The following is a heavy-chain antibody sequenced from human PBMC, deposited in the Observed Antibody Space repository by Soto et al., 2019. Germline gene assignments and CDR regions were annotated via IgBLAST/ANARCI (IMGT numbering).Heavy chain of an antibody. D-gene: IGHD3-3*01. Sequence: QVQLVQSGAEVRKPGSSVKFSCKTSGGLISKYSFNWVRQAPGQGLEWMGGVLPISGSTDYAQKFQARLTMAADRSTGTVYMELSRLRSADTANYYCATIRVRGGPIRFEDGGQGMLISVST. V-gene: IGHV1-69*06. CDR2: VLPISGST. CDR1: GGLISKYS. CDR3: ATIRVRGGPIRFED. J-gene: IGHJ4*01.